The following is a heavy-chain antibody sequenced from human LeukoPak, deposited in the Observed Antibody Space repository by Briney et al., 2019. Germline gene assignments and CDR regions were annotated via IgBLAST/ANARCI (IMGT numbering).Heavy chain of an antibody. V-gene: IGHV3-13*01. Sequence: PGGSLRLSCSASGFSLRNYDMHWVRQPTGKGLEWVSAVGTGGDTYYAGSVKGRFTVVRENAKNTLYLQMNSLRAGDTAMYYCARGSAAAGIDAFDTWGQGTMVTVSS. CDR2: VGTGGDT. CDR3: ARGSAAAGIDAFDT. CDR1: GFSLRNYD. D-gene: IGHD6-13*01. J-gene: IGHJ3*02.